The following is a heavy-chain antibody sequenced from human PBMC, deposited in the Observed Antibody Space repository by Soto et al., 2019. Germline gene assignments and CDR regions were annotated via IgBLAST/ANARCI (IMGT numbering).Heavy chain of an antibody. CDR2: INWNGGST. CDR3: AIVTLGTSVSYFDY. CDR1: GFTFDNYG. J-gene: IGHJ4*01. D-gene: IGHD2-2*01. V-gene: IGHV3-20*01. Sequence: GGSLRLSCAASGFTFDNYGMSWVRQAPGKGLEWVSGINWNGGSTGYADSVKGRFTNSRDNAKNSLYLKMNSLRAEVTSLYHCAIVTLGTSVSYFDYWGQGTLVTVSS.